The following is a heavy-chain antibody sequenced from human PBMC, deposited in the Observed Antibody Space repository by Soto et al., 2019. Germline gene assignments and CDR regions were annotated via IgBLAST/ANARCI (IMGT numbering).Heavy chain of an antibody. CDR2: ISGSGGST. CDR1: GFTFSSYA. D-gene: IGHD3-22*01. V-gene: IGHV3-23*01. Sequence: PGGSLRLSCAASGFTFSSYAMSWVRQAPGKGLEWVSAISGSGGSTYYADSVKGRFTISRGNTKNTLYLQMNSLRAEDTAVYYCAKDSSDYYDSSGPPTIFDYWGQGTLVTVSS. J-gene: IGHJ4*02. CDR3: AKDSSDYYDSSGPPTIFDY.